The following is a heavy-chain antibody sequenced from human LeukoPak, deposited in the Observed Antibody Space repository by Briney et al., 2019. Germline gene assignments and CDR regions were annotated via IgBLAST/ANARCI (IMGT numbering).Heavy chain of an antibody. D-gene: IGHD2-15*01. Sequence: GASVNVSCKGSGYTFTNYAVHWVRQAPGQRPEWLGWINPGNGDTKYSQNFQGRVTDTSDTSAATAYVELNSLTSEDTAVYYCARERWHCRVNCYSVYYYALDVWGQGTTVTVSS. CDR1: GYTFTNYA. CDR2: INPGNGDT. J-gene: IGHJ6*02. V-gene: IGHV1-3*01. CDR3: ARERWHCRVNCYSVYYYALDV.